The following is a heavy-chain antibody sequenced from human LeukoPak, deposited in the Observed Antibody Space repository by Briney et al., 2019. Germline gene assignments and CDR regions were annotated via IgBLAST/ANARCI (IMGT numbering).Heavy chain of an antibody. V-gene: IGHV1-69*05. Sequence: VASVKVSCKVSGGTFSSYAISWVRQALGQGREWMGGIIPIFGTANYAQKFQGGVTITTDESTSTAYMELGSMRSEARAVYNCARGSVFYDSRCYLSYCFDLWGQGTLVTVSS. CDR2: IIPIFGTA. D-gene: IGHD3-22*01. J-gene: IGHJ4*02. CDR3: ARGSVFYDSRCYLSYCFDL. CDR1: GGTFSSYA.